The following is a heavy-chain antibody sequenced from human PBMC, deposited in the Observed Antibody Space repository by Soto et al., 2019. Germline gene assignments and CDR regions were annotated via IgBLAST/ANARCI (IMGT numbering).Heavy chain of an antibody. CDR2: IFYTGST. CDR1: GGSVSSGSYY. V-gene: IGHV4-61*01. Sequence: SETLSLTCSVSGGSVSSGSYYWSWIRQPPGKGLEWVGYIFYTGSTNYNPSLESRVTISGDTSKNQFSLKLNSVTAADTAVYYCARGAGYSSGPKRFDFWGQGTPVTVSS. J-gene: IGHJ4*02. CDR3: ARGAGYSSGPKRFDF. D-gene: IGHD6-19*01.